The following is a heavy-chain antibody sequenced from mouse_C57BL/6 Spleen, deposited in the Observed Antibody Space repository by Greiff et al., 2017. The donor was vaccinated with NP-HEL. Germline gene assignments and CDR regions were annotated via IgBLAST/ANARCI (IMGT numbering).Heavy chain of an antibody. CDR2: ISYDGSN. Sequence: EVQLVESGPGLVKPSQSLSLTCSVTGYSITSGYYWNWIRQFPGNKLEWMGYISYDGSNNYNPSLKNRISITRDTSKNQFFLKLNSVTTEDTATYYCARDGGNGGQGTLVTVSA. CDR1: GYSITSGYY. V-gene: IGHV3-6*01. CDR3: ARDGGN. J-gene: IGHJ3*01. D-gene: IGHD2-1*01.